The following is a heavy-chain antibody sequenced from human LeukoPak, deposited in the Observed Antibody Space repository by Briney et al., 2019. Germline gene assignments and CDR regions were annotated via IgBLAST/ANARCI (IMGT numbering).Heavy chain of an antibody. CDR2: ISTSGST. J-gene: IGHJ4*02. V-gene: IGHV4-61*02. D-gene: IGHD3-10*01. Sequence: SETLSLTCTVSGGSISGDNYYWSWIGQPAGKGLEWIGRISTSGSTSYNPSLKSRVTISVDMSKNQFSLKVSSVTAADTAVYYCARSHYGSGPDYWGQGTLVTVSS. CDR3: ARSHYGSGPDY. CDR1: GGSISGDNYY.